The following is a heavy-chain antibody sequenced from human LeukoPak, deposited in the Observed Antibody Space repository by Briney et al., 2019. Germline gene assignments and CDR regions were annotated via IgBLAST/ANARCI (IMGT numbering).Heavy chain of an antibody. CDR2: ISLSSGTI. V-gene: IGHV3-48*02. CDR1: GFTFSSYS. Sequence: QSGGSLRLSCAASGFTFSSYSMNWVRQAPGKGLEWISYISLSSGTIYYADSVKGRFTISRDNGKNSLYLQMNSLRDEDTAVYYCARDRGYCSGGGCYTYYFDYWGQGTLVTVSS. D-gene: IGHD2-15*01. CDR3: ARDRGYCSGGGCYTYYFDY. J-gene: IGHJ4*02.